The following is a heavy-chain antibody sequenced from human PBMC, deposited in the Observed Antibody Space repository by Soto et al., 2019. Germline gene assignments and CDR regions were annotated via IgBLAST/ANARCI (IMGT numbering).Heavy chain of an antibody. CDR2: MNPNSGNT. V-gene: IGHV1-8*01. CDR1: GYTFTSYD. D-gene: IGHD2-2*01. Sequence: QVQLVQSGAEVKKPGASVKVSCKASGYTFTSYDINWVRQATGQGLEWMGWMNPNSGNTGYAQKFQGRVTMTRNTSISTAYMELSSLRSEDTAVYYCARSVVLVGAGRGNRDYWGQGTLVTVSS. J-gene: IGHJ4*02. CDR3: ARSVVLVGAGRGNRDY.